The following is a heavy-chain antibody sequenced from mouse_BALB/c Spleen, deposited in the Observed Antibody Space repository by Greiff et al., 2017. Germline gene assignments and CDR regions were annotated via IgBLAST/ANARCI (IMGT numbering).Heavy chain of an antibody. CDR1: GFSLTDYG. J-gene: IGHJ3*01. CDR2: IWGGGST. V-gene: IGHV2-6-5*01. CDR3: AKQYDYDAPFAY. Sequence: QVHVKQSGPGLVAPSQSLSITCTVSGFSLTDYGVSWIRQPPGKGLEWLGVIWGGGSTYYNSALKSRLSISKDNSKSQVFLKMNSLQTDDTAMYYCAKQYDYDAPFAYWGQGTLVTVSA. D-gene: IGHD2-4*01.